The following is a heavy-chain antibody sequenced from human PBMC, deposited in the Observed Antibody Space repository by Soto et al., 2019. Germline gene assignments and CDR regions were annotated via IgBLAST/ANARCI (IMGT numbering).Heavy chain of an antibody. D-gene: IGHD2-15*01. CDR3: AKDYTVAADPSSVILFGY. Sequence: GGSLRLSCAASGFTFNHYAMSWVRQAPGKGLEWVSIIIANGGTFYADSVKGRFTISRDNSKNTVYLQMSSLRVEDTAIYYCAKDYTVAADPSSVILFGYWGKGALVTISS. CDR2: IIANGGT. CDR1: GFTFNHYA. J-gene: IGHJ4*02. V-gene: IGHV3-23*01.